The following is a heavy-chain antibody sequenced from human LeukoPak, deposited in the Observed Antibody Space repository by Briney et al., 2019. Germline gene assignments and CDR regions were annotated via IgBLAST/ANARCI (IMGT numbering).Heavy chain of an antibody. Sequence: SETLSLTCTVSSGSISSNNYYWGWIRQPPGMDLVWLGSIYYTGSTFYNPSLKSRVTMSLDALKNQFTLKVTSVTATDTAVYYCARLVSYDVLTENFYKYYMDVWGKGTTVTVSS. J-gene: IGHJ6*03. D-gene: IGHD3-9*01. CDR3: ARLVSYDVLTENFYKYYMDV. V-gene: IGHV4-39*01. CDR2: IYYTGST. CDR1: SGSISSNNYY.